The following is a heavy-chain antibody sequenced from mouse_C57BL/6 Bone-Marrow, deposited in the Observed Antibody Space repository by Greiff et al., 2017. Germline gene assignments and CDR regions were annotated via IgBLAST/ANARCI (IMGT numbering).Heavy chain of an antibody. CDR2: ISSGGSYT. D-gene: IGHD4-1*02. CDR1: GFTFSSYG. CDR3: ARQQLGRFAY. V-gene: IGHV5-6*01. Sequence: EVQGVESGGDLVKPGGSLKLSCAGSGFTFSSYGMSWVRQTPDKRLEWVATISSGGSYTYYPDSVKGRFTISRDNAKNTLYLQMSSLKSEDSAMYYCARQQLGRFAYWGQGTLVTVSA. J-gene: IGHJ3*01.